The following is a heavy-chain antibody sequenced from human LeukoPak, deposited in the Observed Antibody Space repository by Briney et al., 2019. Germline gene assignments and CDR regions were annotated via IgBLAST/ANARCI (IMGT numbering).Heavy chain of an antibody. J-gene: IGHJ3*02. CDR2: IIPIFGTA. CDR1: GGTFSSYA. CDR3: AREAGSGSYVDAFDI. Sequence: SVKVSCKASGGTFSSYAISWVRQAPGQGLEWMGGIIPIFGTANYAQKFQGRVTITADESTSTAYMELSSLRSEDTAVYYCAREAGSGSYVDAFDIWGQGTMVTVSS. D-gene: IGHD1-26*01. V-gene: IGHV1-69*13.